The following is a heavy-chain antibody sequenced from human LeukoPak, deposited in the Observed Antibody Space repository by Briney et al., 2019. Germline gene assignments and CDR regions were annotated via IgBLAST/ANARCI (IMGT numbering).Heavy chain of an antibody. CDR2: ITGSAGST. J-gene: IGHJ4*02. D-gene: IGHD3-22*01. V-gene: IGHV3-23*01. CDR3: AKSSYYDSSGYYREYYFDY. CDR1: GFTFSYYS. Sequence: GGSLRLSCAASGFTFSYYSMSWVRQAPGKGLEWVSGITGSAGSTHYADSVKGRFTISRDNTKNTLYLQMNSLRAEDTAIYYCAKSSYYDSSGYYREYYFDYWGQGTLVTVSS.